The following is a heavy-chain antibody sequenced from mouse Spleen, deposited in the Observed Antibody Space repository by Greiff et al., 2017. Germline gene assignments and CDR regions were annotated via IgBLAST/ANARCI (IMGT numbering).Heavy chain of an antibody. CDR3: AGLPYGYVPVFDV. J-gene: IGHJ1*03. D-gene: IGHD2-2*01. CDR1: GFTFSDYG. CDR2: ISSGSSTI. V-gene: IGHV5-17*01. Sequence: EVQGVESGGGLVKPGGSLKLSCAASGFTFSDYGMHWVRQAPEKGLEWVAYISSGSSTIYYADTVKGRFTISRDNAKNTLFLQMTSLRSEDTAMYYCAGLPYGYVPVFDVWGTGTTVTVSS.